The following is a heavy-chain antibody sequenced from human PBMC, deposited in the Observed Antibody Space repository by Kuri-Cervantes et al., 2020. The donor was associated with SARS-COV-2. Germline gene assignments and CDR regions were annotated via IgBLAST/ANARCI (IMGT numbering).Heavy chain of an antibody. CDR1: GGTFSSYA. D-gene: IGHD6-13*01. Sequence: SVKVSCKASGGTFSSYAISWVRQAPGQGLEWMGGIIPIFGTANYAQKFQGRVTITADESTSTAYMELSSLRSEDTAVYYCARAQEHNAQQLAGVDYWGQGTLVTVSS. V-gene: IGHV1-69*13. CDR2: IIPIFGTA. J-gene: IGHJ4*02. CDR3: ARAQEHNAQQLAGVDY.